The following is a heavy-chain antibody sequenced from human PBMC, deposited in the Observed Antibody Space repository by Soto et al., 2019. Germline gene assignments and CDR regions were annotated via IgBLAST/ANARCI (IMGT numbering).Heavy chain of an antibody. Sequence: PSETLSLTCTVSGGSISRGGYYWSWIRQHPGKGLEWIGYIYYSGSTYYNPSLKSPVTISVDTSKNQLSLKLSSVTAADTAVYYCERSRRSYCSSTSCSHGMDVWSQGITVTVSS. CDR3: ERSRRSYCSSTSCSHGMDV. CDR2: IYYSGST. J-gene: IGHJ6*02. V-gene: IGHV4-31*01. D-gene: IGHD2-2*01. CDR1: GGSISRGGYY.